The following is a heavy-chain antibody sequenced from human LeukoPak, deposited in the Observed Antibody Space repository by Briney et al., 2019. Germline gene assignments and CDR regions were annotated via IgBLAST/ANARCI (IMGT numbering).Heavy chain of an antibody. CDR1: GYTFTSYY. V-gene: IGHV1-46*01. CDR2: INPSGGST. D-gene: IGHD3-22*01. J-gene: IGHJ4*02. CDR3: AKAYYDSSGYQFGLFDY. Sequence: ASVKVSCKASGYTFTSYYMHWVRQAPGQGLEWMGIINPSGGSTSYAQKFQGRVAMTRDTSTSTVYMELSSLRSEDTAVYYCAKAYYDSSGYQFGLFDYWGQGTLVTVSS.